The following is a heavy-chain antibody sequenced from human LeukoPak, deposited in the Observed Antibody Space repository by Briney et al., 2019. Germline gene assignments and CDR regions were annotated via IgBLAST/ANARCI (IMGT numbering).Heavy chain of an antibody. CDR1: GFTFGTYT. CDR2: IFGSGGQT. V-gene: IGHV3-23*01. Sequence: GGSPRLSCAGSGFTFGTYTMSWVRQAPGRGLEWVSGIFGSGGQTFYADSVKGRFTISRDNSNNVLFLHMDGLRAEDTALYYCAKDMKPDGLWDADYWGQGTLVTVSS. J-gene: IGHJ4*02. CDR3: AKDMKPDGLWDADY. D-gene: IGHD1-14*01.